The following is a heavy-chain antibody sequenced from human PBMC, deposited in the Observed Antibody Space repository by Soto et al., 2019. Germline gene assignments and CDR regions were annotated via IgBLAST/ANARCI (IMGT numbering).Heavy chain of an antibody. CDR1: GGSISSGGYY. Sequence: QVQLQESGPGLVKPSQTLSLTCTVSGGSISSGGYYWSWIRQHPGKGLEWIGYIYYSGSTYYNPSLKSRVTLSVDTSKNQFSLKLSSVTAADTAVYYSASGRRSSSSDYYMDVWGKGTTVTVSS. CDR3: ASGRRSSSSDYYMDV. CDR2: IYYSGST. V-gene: IGHV4-31*03. J-gene: IGHJ6*03. D-gene: IGHD6-6*01.